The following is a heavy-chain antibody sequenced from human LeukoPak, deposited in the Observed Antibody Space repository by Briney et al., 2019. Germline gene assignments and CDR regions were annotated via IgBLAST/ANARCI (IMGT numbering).Heavy chain of an antibody. CDR1: GFTFSSYA. CDR3: ARDQYYDILTGYDAFDI. D-gene: IGHD3-9*01. J-gene: IGHJ3*02. Sequence: GRSLRLSCAASGFTFSSYAMHWVRQAQGKGLEWVAVISYDGSNKYYADSVKGRFTISRDNSKNTLYLQMNSLRAEDTAVYYCARDQYYDILTGYDAFDIWGQGTMVTVSS. V-gene: IGHV3-30-3*01. CDR2: ISYDGSNK.